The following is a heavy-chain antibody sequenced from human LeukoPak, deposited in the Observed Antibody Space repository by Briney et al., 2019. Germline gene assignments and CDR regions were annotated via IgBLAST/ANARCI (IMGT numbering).Heavy chain of an antibody. CDR2: INPNSGGT. J-gene: IGHJ6*02. Sequence: ASVKVSCKASGYTFTGYYMHWVRQAPGQGLEWMGWINPNSGGTNYAQKFQGRVTMTRDTSISTAHMELSRLRSDDTAVYYCARDLSWTLTGYLGYYGMDVWGQGTTVTVSS. D-gene: IGHD3-9*01. CDR3: ARDLSWTLTGYLGYYGMDV. V-gene: IGHV1-2*02. CDR1: GYTFTGYY.